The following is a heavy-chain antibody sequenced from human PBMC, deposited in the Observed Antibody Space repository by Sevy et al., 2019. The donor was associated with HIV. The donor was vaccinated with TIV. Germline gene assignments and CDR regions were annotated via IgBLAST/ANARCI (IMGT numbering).Heavy chain of an antibody. J-gene: IGHJ3*01. V-gene: IGHV3-30*02. Sequence: GGSLRLSCVASGFSFSSYGMHWIRQAPGKGLQWVAFIRFDGSEKYYTDSVKGRFSISRDNSKNTLYMQINSLRAEDTAVYYCAKWDSSSSTDADAFDVWGQGTLVTVSS. CDR2: IRFDGSEK. CDR3: AKWDSSSSTDADAFDV. CDR1: GFSFSSYG. D-gene: IGHD6-6*01.